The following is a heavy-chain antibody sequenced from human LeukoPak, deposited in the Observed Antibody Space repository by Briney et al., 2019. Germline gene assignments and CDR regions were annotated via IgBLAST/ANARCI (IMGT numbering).Heavy chain of an antibody. CDR1: GFTFSNYA. CDR3: GRDPKGDYVGAFDF. CDR2: IRRSDTSK. J-gene: IGHJ3*01. Sequence: GGSVRLSCEASGFTFSNYAMTWVRQAPGKGLEWVSYIRRSDTSKFYVDSVKGRFTMSRDNSKNTLYLQMNSLRVDDTAVYYFGRDPKGDYVGAFDFGGQGTLVTVSS. V-gene: IGHV3-23*01. D-gene: IGHD4-17*01.